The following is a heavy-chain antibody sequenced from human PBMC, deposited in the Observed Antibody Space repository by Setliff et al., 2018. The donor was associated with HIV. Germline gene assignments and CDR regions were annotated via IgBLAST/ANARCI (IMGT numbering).Heavy chain of an antibody. Sequence: LRLSCAASGFTFSSYAMSWVRLTPGKGLEWVSGITDSGSTTYYDDSVKGRFTISRDNSKNTLYLQINSLRAEDTAVYYCAKDARWNYVGFDYWGQGTLVTVSS. V-gene: IGHV3-23*01. CDR3: AKDARWNYVGFDY. CDR2: ITDSGSTT. D-gene: IGHD1-7*01. J-gene: IGHJ4*02. CDR1: GFTFSSYA.